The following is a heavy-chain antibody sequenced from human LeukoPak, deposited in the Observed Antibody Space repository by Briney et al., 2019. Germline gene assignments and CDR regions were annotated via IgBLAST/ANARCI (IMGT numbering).Heavy chain of an antibody. J-gene: IGHJ4*02. CDR3: ARVRADSSGYYLDY. Sequence: GGSLRLSCAASGFTFSSYSMNWVRQAPGKGLEWVSSITSRSSYIYYADSVKGRFTISRDNAKNSLHLQMNSLRAEDTAVYYCARVRADSSGYYLDYWGQGTLVTVSS. CDR2: ITSRSSYI. V-gene: IGHV3-21*01. CDR1: GFTFSSYS. D-gene: IGHD3-22*01.